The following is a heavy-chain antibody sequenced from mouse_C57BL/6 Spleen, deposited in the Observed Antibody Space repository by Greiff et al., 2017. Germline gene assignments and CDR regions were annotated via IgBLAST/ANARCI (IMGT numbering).Heavy chain of an antibody. CDR2: IYPGSGNT. Sequence: QVQLQQSGAELVRPGASVKLSCKASGYTFTDYYINWVKQRPGQGLEWIARIYPGSGNTYYNEKFKGKATLTAEKSSSTAYMQLSSLTSEDSAVYFCARSPAPYYYFDYWGQGTTLTVSS. J-gene: IGHJ2*01. D-gene: IGHD2-10*01. CDR3: ARSPAPYYYFDY. V-gene: IGHV1-76*01. CDR1: GYTFTDYY.